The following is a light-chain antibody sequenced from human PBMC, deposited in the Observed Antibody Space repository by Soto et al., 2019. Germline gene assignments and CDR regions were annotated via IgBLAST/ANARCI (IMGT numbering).Light chain of an antibody. CDR2: DAS. Sequence: EIVMSQSPATLSVSPGDRATLSCRASQSVTSNLAWYQQKPGQAPGLLIYDASNRATGIPARFSGSGSGTDFTLTISRLEPEDFAVYYCQQYGSSPQTFGQGTKVDIK. V-gene: IGKV3-20*01. CDR1: QSVTSN. CDR3: QQYGSSPQT. J-gene: IGKJ1*01.